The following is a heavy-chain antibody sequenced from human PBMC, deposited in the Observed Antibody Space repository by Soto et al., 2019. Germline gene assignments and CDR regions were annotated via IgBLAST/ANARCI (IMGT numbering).Heavy chain of an antibody. CDR3: VKSGDNYNLLDY. J-gene: IGHJ4*02. Sequence: GGSLRLSCAASGFTFRSYALSWVRQAPRKGLEWVSSISWSSGSIGYADSVKGRFTISRDNAKSSLYLQISSLRGDDTATYYCVKSGDNYNLLDYWGQGTPVTGSS. CDR2: ISWSSGSI. CDR1: GFTFRSYA. D-gene: IGHD1-1*01. V-gene: IGHV3-9*01.